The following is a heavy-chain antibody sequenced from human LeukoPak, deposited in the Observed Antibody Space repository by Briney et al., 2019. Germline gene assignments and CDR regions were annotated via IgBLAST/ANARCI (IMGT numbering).Heavy chain of an antibody. CDR2: ISSGSSNI. Sequence: GGSLRLSCAASGFSFSSYYVNWVRQAPGKGLEWVSYISSGSSNIYYADSVKGRFTISRDNAKNSLYLQMNSLRDEDTAVYYCARDQHCGGDCYVLDYWGQGTLVTVSS. V-gene: IGHV3-48*02. CDR1: GFSFSSYY. D-gene: IGHD2-21*02. CDR3: ARDQHCGGDCYVLDY. J-gene: IGHJ4*02.